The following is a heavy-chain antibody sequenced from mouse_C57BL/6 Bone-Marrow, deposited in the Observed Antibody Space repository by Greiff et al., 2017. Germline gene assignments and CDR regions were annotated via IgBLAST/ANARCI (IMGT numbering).Heavy chain of an antibody. CDR2: IRSKSNNYAT. Sequence: EVMLVESGGGLVQPKGSLKLSCAASGFSFNTYAMNWVRQAPGKGLEWVARIRSKSNNYATSYADSVKDRFTISRNDSESMLYLQMNNLKTEDTARYYCVRAFAYWGQGTLVTVSA. J-gene: IGHJ3*01. V-gene: IGHV10-1*01. CDR3: VRAFAY. CDR1: GFSFNTYA.